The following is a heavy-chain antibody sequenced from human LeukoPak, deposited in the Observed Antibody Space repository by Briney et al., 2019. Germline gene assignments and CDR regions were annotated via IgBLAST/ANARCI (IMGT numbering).Heavy chain of an antibody. CDR1: GGSISNSSYY. CDR2: IYYSGST. J-gene: IGHJ4*02. D-gene: IGHD3-10*01. V-gene: IGHV4-39*01. Sequence: SETLSLTCTVSGGSISNSSYYWGWVRQPPGKGLEWIGSIYYSGSTYYNPSLKSRVTISVDTSKNQFSLKLSSVTAADTAVYYCARHVTWFGEFSHYWGQGTLVTVSS. CDR3: ARHVTWFGEFSHY.